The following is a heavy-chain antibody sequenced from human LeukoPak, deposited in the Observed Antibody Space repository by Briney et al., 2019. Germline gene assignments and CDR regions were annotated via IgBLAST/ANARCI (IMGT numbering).Heavy chain of an antibody. V-gene: IGHV5-51*01. CDR2: IYPSDSST. Sequence: GESLXISCKXSGXXFTSYWIXWVRQMPGKGLEWMGIIYPSDSSTIYSPSFQGQVTISADKSITTAYLQWSSLKASDSAIYYCGRAGFDYWAQGTLVTVSS. D-gene: IGHD1-14*01. CDR3: GRAGFDY. CDR1: GXXFTSYW. J-gene: IGHJ4*02.